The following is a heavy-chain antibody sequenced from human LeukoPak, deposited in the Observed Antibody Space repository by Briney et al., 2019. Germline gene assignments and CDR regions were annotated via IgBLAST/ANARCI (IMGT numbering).Heavy chain of an antibody. CDR1: GYTFTCQD. CDR3: ARSPGDY. Sequence: GASVKVSCMASGYTFTCQDINWVRQATGQGLEWIGWMNPNSGNTGYAQRFQGRVTMTRNTSISTAYMELSSLRSEDTAVYYCARSPGDYWGQGTLVTVSS. V-gene: IGHV1-8*01. CDR2: MNPNSGNT. J-gene: IGHJ4*02.